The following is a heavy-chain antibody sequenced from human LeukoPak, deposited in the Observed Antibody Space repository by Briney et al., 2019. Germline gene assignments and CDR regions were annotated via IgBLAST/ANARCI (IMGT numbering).Heavy chain of an antibody. CDR3: AKDLDSSSYYTFDP. CDR1: GFIFRTYV. CDR2: ISVRSRKT. D-gene: IGHD3-22*01. J-gene: IGHJ5*02. Sequence: PGGSLRLSCTASGFIFRTYVMNWVRQAPGKGLEWVSLISVRSRKTYYADSVQGRFTISRDDSQNALYLQMNNLRAEDTAVYHCAKDLDSSSYYTFDPWGQGTLVTVSS. V-gene: IGHV3-23*01.